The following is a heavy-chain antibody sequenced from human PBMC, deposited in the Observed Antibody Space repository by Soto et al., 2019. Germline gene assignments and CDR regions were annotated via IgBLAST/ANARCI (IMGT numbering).Heavy chain of an antibody. CDR2: ISGSGGST. J-gene: IGHJ4*02. Sequence: EVQLLESGGGLVQPGGSLRLSCAASGFTFSSYAMSWVRQAPGKGLEWVSAISGSGGSTYYADSVKGRFTISRDNSKNTPYLQMNSLRAEDTAVYYCAKAKESSGWYMGHYFDYWVQGTLVTVSS. V-gene: IGHV3-23*01. CDR3: AKAKESSGWYMGHYFDY. CDR1: GFTFSSYA. D-gene: IGHD6-19*01.